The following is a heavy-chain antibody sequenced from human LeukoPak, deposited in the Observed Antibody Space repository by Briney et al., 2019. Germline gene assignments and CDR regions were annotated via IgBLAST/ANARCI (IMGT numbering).Heavy chain of an antibody. CDR2: IKQDGSEK. D-gene: IGHD6-13*01. CDR3: ARGHSSSPNWFDP. J-gene: IGHJ5*02. CDR1: GFAFSSYW. V-gene: IGHV3-7*04. Sequence: GGSLRLSCAASGFAFSSYWMSWVRQAPGKGLEWVASIKQDGSEKYYVDSVKGRFTISRDNAKNSLYLQMNSLRAEDRAVYYCARGHSSSPNWFDPWGQGTLVTVSS.